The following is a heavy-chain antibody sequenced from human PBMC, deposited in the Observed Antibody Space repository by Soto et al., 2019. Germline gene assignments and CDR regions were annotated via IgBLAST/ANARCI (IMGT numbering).Heavy chain of an antibody. J-gene: IGHJ4*02. Sequence: EVQLVESGGGLLKPGGSLRLSCAASGFTFSNAWMNWVRQAPGQGLEWVGRFKSRSGGGTADYAAPVKGRFTISRDDSTNTLYLQMNSLKTEDTAVYYCVTDRLRLAGRYPRNNDYWGQGTVVTVSS. CDR2: FKSRSGGGTA. CDR3: VTDRLRLAGRYPRNNDY. V-gene: IGHV3-15*01. CDR1: GFTFSNAW. D-gene: IGHD3-16*02.